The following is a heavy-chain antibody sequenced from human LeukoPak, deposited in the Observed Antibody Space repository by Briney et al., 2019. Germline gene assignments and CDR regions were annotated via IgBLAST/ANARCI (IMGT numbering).Heavy chain of an antibody. J-gene: IGHJ4*02. CDR3: AKSDREEEK. Sequence: GGSLRLSCAASGFTFSSYGMHWVRQAPGKGLEWVAVISYDGSNKYYADSVKGRFTISRDNSKNTLYLQMNSLRAEDTAVYYCAKSDREEEKWGQGTLVTVSS. CDR1: GFTFSSYG. V-gene: IGHV3-30*18. D-gene: IGHD3-22*01. CDR2: ISYDGSNK.